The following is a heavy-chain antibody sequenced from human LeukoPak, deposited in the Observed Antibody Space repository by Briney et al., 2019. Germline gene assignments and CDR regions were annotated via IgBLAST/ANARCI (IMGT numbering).Heavy chain of an antibody. J-gene: IGHJ3*02. V-gene: IGHV1-69*02. CDR1: GGTFSSYT. Sequence: ASVKVSCKASGGTFSSYTISWVRQAPGQGLEWMGRIIPILGIANYAQKFQGRVTITADKSTSTAYMELSSLRSEDMAVYYCARGPLPGYDFWSGYRGDAFDIWGQGTMVTVSS. D-gene: IGHD3-3*01. CDR3: ARGPLPGYDFWSGYRGDAFDI. CDR2: IIPILGIA.